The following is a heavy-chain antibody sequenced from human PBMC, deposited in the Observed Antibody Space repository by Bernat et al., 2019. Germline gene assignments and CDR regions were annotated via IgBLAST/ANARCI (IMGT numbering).Heavy chain of an antibody. J-gene: IGHJ4*02. D-gene: IGHD1-26*01. V-gene: IGHV1-18*01. CDR1: GYTFTSYG. CDR3: AIVSLRSGRRKGLFDY. CDR2: ISAYNGNT. Sequence: QVQLVQSGAEVKKPGASVKVSCKASGYTFTSYGISWVLQAPGQGLEWMGWISAYNGNTNYAQKLQGRVTMTTDTSTSTAYMELRSLRSDDTAVYYCAIVSLRSGRRKGLFDYWGQGTLVTVSS.